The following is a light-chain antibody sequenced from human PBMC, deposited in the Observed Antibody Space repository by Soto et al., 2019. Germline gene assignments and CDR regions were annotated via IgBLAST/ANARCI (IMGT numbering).Light chain of an antibody. CDR1: QSVSSY. CDR3: QQRSNWLT. V-gene: IGKV3-11*01. CDR2: DAS. J-gene: IGKJ5*01. Sequence: LTHSPATLSLSPGERATLSCRASQSVSSYLAWYQQKPGQAPRLLIYDASNRATGIPARFSGSGSGTDFTLTISSLEPEDFAVYFWQQRSNWLTFGQGTRLEI.